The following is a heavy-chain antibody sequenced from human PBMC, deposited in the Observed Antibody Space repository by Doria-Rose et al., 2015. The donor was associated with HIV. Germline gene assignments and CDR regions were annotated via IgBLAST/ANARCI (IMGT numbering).Heavy chain of an antibody. CDR2: MFADDER. CDR1: GVSLSSPGMG. V-gene: IGHV2-26*01. D-gene: IGHD6-13*01. CDR3: ARIKSSRWYHKYYFDF. J-gene: IGHJ4*02. Sequence: QITLKESGPVLVKPTETLTLTCTVSGVSLSSPGMGVSWIRQPPGKALEWLANMFADDERSYTTSPKSRLTISRVTSKSTVVLTMTDMDPVDTATYYCARIKSSRWYHKYYFDFWGQGTLVIVSA.